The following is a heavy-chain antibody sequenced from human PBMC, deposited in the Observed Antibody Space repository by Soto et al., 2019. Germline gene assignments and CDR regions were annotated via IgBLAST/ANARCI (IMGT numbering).Heavy chain of an antibody. Sequence: TLSLTCTVSGGSISSGDFYWSWIRQPPGKGLEWIGYIYYSGSTYYNPSLKSRVTISVDTSKNQFSLKLSSVTAADTAVYYCARAQGPSTYYDFWSGYGGPYYGMDVWGQGTTVTVSS. V-gene: IGHV4-30-4*01. J-gene: IGHJ6*02. CDR3: ARAQGPSTYYDFWSGYGGPYYGMDV. D-gene: IGHD3-3*01. CDR1: GGSISSGDFY. CDR2: IYYSGST.